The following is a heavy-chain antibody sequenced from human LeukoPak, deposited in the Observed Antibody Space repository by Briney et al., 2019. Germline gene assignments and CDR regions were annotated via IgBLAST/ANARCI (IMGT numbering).Heavy chain of an antibody. V-gene: IGHV3-23*01. D-gene: IGHD2/OR15-2a*01. Sequence: GGSLRLSCAASGFTFSSSAMSWVRQAPGKGLEWVSSISGSGSGGSTYYADSVKGRFTISRDNSKNTLYLQMNSLRAEDTAVYYCAKDALLFYAYNWFDPWGQGTLVTVSS. CDR1: GFTFSSSA. CDR2: ISGSGSGGST. CDR3: AKDALLFYAYNWFDP. J-gene: IGHJ5*02.